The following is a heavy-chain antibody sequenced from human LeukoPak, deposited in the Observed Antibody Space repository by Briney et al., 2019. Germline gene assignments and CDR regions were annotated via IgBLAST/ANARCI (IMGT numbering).Heavy chain of an antibody. Sequence: SETLSLTCTVSGGSISSGGYYWSWIRQPPGKGLEWIGYIYHSGSTYYNPSLKSRVTISVDRSKNQFSLKLSSVTAADTAVYYCARGLLTTRFDPWGQGTLVTVSS. CDR1: GGSISSGGYY. J-gene: IGHJ5*02. CDR3: ARGLLTTRFDP. CDR2: IYHSGST. D-gene: IGHD3-22*01. V-gene: IGHV4-30-2*01.